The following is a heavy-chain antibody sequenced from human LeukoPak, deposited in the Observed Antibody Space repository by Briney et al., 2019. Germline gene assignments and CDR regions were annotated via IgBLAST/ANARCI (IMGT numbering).Heavy chain of an antibody. D-gene: IGHD3-10*01. J-gene: IGHJ4*02. Sequence: ASVKVSCKASGYSFTSYYMHWVRQAPGQGLEWMGIIDPSGGSTNYAQKFQGRITLTRDTSTSTVYMELSSLRSEDTAIYYCASLGSGSSPIIDFNYWGQGTLVTVSS. CDR3: ASLGSGSSPIIDFNY. CDR1: GYSFTSYY. V-gene: IGHV1-46*01. CDR2: IDPSGGST.